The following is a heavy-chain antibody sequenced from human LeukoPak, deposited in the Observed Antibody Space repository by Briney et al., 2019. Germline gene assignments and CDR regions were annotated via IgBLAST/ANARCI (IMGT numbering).Heavy chain of an antibody. Sequence: SETLSLTCTVSGGSISSYYWSWIRQPPGKGLEWIGYIYYSGSTNYNPSLKSRVTISVDTSKNQFSLKLSSVTAADTAVYYCAREGSRSGTDAFDIWGQGTTVTVSS. D-gene: IGHD3-3*01. CDR1: GGSISSYY. V-gene: IGHV4-59*01. CDR2: IYYSGST. CDR3: AREGSRSGTDAFDI. J-gene: IGHJ3*02.